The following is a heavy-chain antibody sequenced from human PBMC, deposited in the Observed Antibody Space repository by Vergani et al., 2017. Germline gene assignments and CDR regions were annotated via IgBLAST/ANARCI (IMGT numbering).Heavy chain of an antibody. CDR2: INHSGST. CDR1: GGSFSGYY. D-gene: IGHD3-10*01. CDR3: ARRGSQLLWFGESLKPAYGMDV. J-gene: IGHJ6*02. V-gene: IGHV4-34*01. Sequence: QVQLQQWGAGLLKPSETLSLTCAVYGGSFSGYYWSWIRQPPGKGLEWIGEINHSGSTNYNPSLKSRVTISVDTSKNQFSLKLSSVTAADTAVYYCARRGSQLLWFGESLKPAYGMDVWGQGTTVTVSS.